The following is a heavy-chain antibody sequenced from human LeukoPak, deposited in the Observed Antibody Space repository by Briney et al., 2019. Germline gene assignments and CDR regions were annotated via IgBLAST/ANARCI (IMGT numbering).Heavy chain of an antibody. CDR3: ARGTMASDF. Sequence: GGSLRLSCAASGFTFSDYYMTWIRQTPGKGLEWVSYIIISGTTTFYVDSVKGRFTISRDNTKNSLYLQMNSLRAEDTAMYYCARGTMASDFWGQGTLVTVSS. D-gene: IGHD3-10*01. CDR1: GFTFSDYY. V-gene: IGHV3-11*01. J-gene: IGHJ4*02. CDR2: IIISGTTT.